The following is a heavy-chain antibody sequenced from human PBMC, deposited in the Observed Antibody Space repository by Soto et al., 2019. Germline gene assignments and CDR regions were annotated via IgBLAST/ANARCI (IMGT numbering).Heavy chain of an antibody. J-gene: IGHJ5*02. CDR2: NYYSWST. CDR1: CSSISSRGYY. CDR3: VRSLNP. V-gene: IGHV4-31*03. Sequence: SETLSITCTVPCSSISSRGYYWSWIRQHPGKGLEWIGYNYYSWSTYYNPSLKSRVTISVDTSKNQFSLKLSSATAADTAVYYCVRSLNPWGQGTLVTVSS.